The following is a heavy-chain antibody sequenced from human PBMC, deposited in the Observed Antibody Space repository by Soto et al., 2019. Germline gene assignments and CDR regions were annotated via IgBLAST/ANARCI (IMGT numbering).Heavy chain of an antibody. J-gene: IGHJ4*02. CDR2: IDYSGAST. V-gene: IGHV3-23*01. CDR3: SPDSSGGDVDC. D-gene: IGHD6-19*01. Sequence: EVQVLESGGGLVQPGGSLRLSCAASGFTFRGYAMIWVRQAPGKGLEWVSAIDYSGASTKYADSVRGRFTISRDNSKNTLYLQMNSLRVEDTAVYYCSPDSSGGDVDCWGQGTLVTVSS. CDR1: GFTFRGYA.